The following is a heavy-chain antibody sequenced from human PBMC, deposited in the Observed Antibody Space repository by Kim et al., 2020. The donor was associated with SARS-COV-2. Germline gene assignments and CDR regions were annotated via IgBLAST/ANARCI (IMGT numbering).Heavy chain of an antibody. CDR2: ISTSDSTT. D-gene: IGHD1-26*01. V-gene: IGHV3-48*02. Sequence: GGSLRLSCAASGFTFRSFAMNWVRQAPGKGLEWVSYISTSDSTTYYADSVKGRFTISRDNAENSLSLQMNSLRDDDTALYYCARGSGAPDYWGQGTLVTV. J-gene: IGHJ4*02. CDR3: ARGSGAPDY. CDR1: GFTFRSFA.